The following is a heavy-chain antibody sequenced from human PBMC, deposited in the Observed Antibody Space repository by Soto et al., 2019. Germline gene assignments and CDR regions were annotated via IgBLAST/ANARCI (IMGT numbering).Heavy chain of an antibody. J-gene: IGHJ3*02. D-gene: IGHD2-15*01. Sequence: QVQLQESGPGLVKPSETLSLTCTVSGGSISSYYWSWIRQPPEKGLEWIGYIYYTGSTNYNPSLKSRVTISVDTSKNQFSLKLRSLTAADSAVYYCARHVASGTHDAFDIWGQGTMVTVSS. V-gene: IGHV4-59*08. CDR3: ARHVASGTHDAFDI. CDR1: GGSISSYY. CDR2: IYYTGST.